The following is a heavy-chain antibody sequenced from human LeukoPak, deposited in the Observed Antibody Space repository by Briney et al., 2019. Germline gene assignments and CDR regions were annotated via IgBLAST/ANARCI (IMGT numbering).Heavy chain of an antibody. V-gene: IGHV3-33*08. Sequence: GGSLRLSRAASGFTFSSYGMHWVRQAPGKGLEWVAVIWHNGSNKYYADPVKGRFTTSRDNSKNPLYLQMNSLRAEDTAVYYCARDRGSNDPIDYWGQGTLVTVSS. D-gene: IGHD2-15*01. CDR2: IWHNGSNK. CDR3: ARDRGSNDPIDY. CDR1: GFTFSSYG. J-gene: IGHJ4*02.